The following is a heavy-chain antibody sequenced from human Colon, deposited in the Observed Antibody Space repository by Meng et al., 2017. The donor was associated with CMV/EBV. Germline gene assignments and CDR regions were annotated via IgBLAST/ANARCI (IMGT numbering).Heavy chain of an antibody. CDR3: TRGVIKRHDGSGYYYDY. V-gene: IGHV3-49*04. J-gene: IGHJ4*02. Sequence: GGSLRLSCAASGFTFSEYAMTWVRQAPGKGLEWVGLIRTEGYGGTTEYAASVKGRFAISRDDSKSIAYLQVNSLQSDDTAVYYCTRGVIKRHDGSGYYYDYWGQGTLVTVSS. CDR2: IRTEGYGGTT. D-gene: IGHD3-22*01. CDR1: GFTFSEYA.